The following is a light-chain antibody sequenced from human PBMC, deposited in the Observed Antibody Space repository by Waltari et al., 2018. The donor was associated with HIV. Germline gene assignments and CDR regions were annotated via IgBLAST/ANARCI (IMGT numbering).Light chain of an antibody. J-gene: IGKJ5*01. Sequence: DIVLTQSPGTLSLSPGERATLSCRASQSISSSDLAWYQQKPGQAPRLLIDGASSRATGIPDRFSGSGSGTDFTLTISRLEPEDFAVYYCQQYGSSPPVTFGQGTRLEIK. CDR1: QSISSSD. CDR3: QQYGSSPPVT. V-gene: IGKV3-20*01. CDR2: GAS.